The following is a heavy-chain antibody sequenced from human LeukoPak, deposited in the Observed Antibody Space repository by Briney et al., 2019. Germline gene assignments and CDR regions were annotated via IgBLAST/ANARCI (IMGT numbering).Heavy chain of an antibody. CDR2: IYTSGST. CDR3: ARGLTWIQPPDAFDI. D-gene: IGHD5-18*01. Sequence: PSETLSLTCTVSGGSISSYYWSWIRQPAGKGLEWIGRIYTSGSTNYNPSLKSRVTISEDTSKNQFSLKLSSVTAADTAVYYCARGLTWIQPPDAFDIWGQGTMVTVSS. J-gene: IGHJ3*02. V-gene: IGHV4-4*07. CDR1: GGSISSYY.